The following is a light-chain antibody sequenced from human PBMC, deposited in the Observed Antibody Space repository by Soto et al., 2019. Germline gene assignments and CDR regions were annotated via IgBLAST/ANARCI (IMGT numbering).Light chain of an antibody. J-gene: IGKJ2*02. CDR3: QQYYRSCT. V-gene: IGKV1-5*01. CDR1: QSVTDW. Sequence: DIQLTQSPSTLSASVGDRVTITCRASQSVTDWLAWYQQKPGKAPKLLIYDASSLQSGVPSRFGGSGSGTEFSLPISSLQPDDFATYYCQQYYRSCTFGQGTKVEIK. CDR2: DAS.